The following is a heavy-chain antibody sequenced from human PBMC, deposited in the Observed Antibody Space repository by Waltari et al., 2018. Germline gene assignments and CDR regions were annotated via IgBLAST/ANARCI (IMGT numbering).Heavy chain of an antibody. Sequence: QVQLVQSGAEVKKPGSSVKVSCKASGGTFSSYAISWVRQAPGQGLEWMGRINPCLGIANYEQKFQGRVTITAGESTSTAYMELSSLRSEDTAVYYWARDPWGSEGGYWGQGTLVTVSS. CDR1: GGTFSSYA. CDR3: ARDPWGSEGGY. J-gene: IGHJ4*02. CDR2: INPCLGIA. V-gene: IGHV1-69*04. D-gene: IGHD3-16*01.